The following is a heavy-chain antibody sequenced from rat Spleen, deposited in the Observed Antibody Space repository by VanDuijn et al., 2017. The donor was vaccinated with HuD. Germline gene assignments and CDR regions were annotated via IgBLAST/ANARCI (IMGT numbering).Heavy chain of an antibody. J-gene: IGHJ2*01. V-gene: IGHV5-31*01. Sequence: EVQLVESGGGLVQPGRSLKLSCVASGFTFNYYWMTWIRQAPGMGLEWIASISNARGITYYPDSVKGRFTVSRDTAQNILYLQMNSLRSEETATYYCARQEYNKYYFDYWGQGVMVTVSS. D-gene: IGHD1-10*01. CDR3: ARQEYNKYYFDY. CDR2: ISNARGIT. CDR1: GFTFNYYW.